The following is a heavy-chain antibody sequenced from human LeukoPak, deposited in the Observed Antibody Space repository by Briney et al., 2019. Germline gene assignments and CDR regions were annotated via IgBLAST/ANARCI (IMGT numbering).Heavy chain of an antibody. J-gene: IGHJ4*02. CDR3: ARVKYSGYDSMGVVDY. CDR1: GFTFSSYW. Sequence: GGSLRLSCVASGFTFSSYWMSWVRQAPGKGLEWVANIKQDGSEKYYVDSVKGRFTISRDNAKNSLYLQMNSLRAEDTAVYYCARVKYSGYDSMGVVDYWGQGTLVTVSS. D-gene: IGHD5-12*01. CDR2: IKQDGSEK. V-gene: IGHV3-7*01.